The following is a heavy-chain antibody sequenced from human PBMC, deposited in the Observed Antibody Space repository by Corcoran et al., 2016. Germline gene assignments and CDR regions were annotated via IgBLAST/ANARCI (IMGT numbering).Heavy chain of an antibody. CDR1: GYSFTSSG. CDR2: IYPGDSDT. V-gene: IGHV5-51*01. J-gene: IGHJ6*02. D-gene: IGHD6-13*01. Sequence: EVQLVKSGAAGKKPGESLNISCKGSGYSFTSSGMGGVRQMPGKGLEWMGIIYPGDSDTRYSPSFQGQVTIPADKSISTAYLQWRSLKASDTAIYYCARTEQQLVPPYYYYGMDVCGHGTKVTVSS. CDR3: ARTEQQLVPPYYYYGMDV.